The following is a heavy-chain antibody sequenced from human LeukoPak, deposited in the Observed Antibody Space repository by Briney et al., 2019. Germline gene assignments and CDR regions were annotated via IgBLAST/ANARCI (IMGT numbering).Heavy chain of an antibody. CDR2: IIPIFGTA. V-gene: IGHV1-69*05. CDR3: ARGGNVDTAMVYFDY. J-gene: IGHJ4*02. Sequence: ASVKVSCKASGGTFSSYAISWVRQAPGQGLEWMGGIIPIFGTANYAQKFQGRVTITTDESTSTAYTELSSLRSEDTAVYYCARGGNVDTAMVYFDYWGQGTLVTVSS. CDR1: GGTFSSYA. D-gene: IGHD5-18*01.